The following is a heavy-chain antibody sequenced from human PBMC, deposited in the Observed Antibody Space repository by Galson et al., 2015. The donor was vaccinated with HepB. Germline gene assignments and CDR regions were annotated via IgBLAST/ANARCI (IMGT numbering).Heavy chain of an antibody. CDR2: IIPIFGTA. Sequence: SVKVSCKASGGTFSSYAISWVRQAPGQGLEWMGGIIPIFGTANYAQKFQGRVTITADESTSTAYMELSSLRSEDTAVYYCARGHIDEFLMADIVVVPAATPRYYYYYMDVWGKGTTVTVSS. J-gene: IGHJ6*03. CDR1: GGTFSSYA. CDR3: ARGHIDEFLMADIVVVPAATPRYYYYYMDV. V-gene: IGHV1-69*13. D-gene: IGHD2-2*02.